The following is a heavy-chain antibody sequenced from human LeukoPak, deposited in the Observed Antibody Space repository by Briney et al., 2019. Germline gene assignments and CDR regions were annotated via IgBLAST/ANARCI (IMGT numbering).Heavy chain of an antibody. CDR1: GGSFSGYY. Sequence: RPSETLSLTCAVYGGSFSGYYWSWIRQPPGKGLEWIGEINHSGSTNYNPSLKSRVTISVDTSKNQFSLKLSSVTAADTAVYYCARRVLGGASLAYWGQGTLVTVSS. J-gene: IGHJ4*02. D-gene: IGHD1-26*01. CDR2: INHSGST. CDR3: ARRVLGGASLAY. V-gene: IGHV4-34*01.